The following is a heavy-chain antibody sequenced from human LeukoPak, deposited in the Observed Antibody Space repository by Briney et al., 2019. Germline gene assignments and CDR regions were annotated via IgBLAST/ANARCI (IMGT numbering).Heavy chain of an antibody. J-gene: IGHJ4*02. CDR2: IYHSGST. D-gene: IGHD1-1*01. V-gene: IGHV4-30-4*01. Sequence: SETLSLTCTVSGGSISSGDYFWSWIRQPPGKGLEWIGNIYHSGSTYYNPSLKSRVTTSVDTSKNQFSLKLRSVTAADTAVYYCARGGRISYYFDSWGQGTLVTVSS. CDR1: GGSISSGDYF. CDR3: ARGGRISYYFDS.